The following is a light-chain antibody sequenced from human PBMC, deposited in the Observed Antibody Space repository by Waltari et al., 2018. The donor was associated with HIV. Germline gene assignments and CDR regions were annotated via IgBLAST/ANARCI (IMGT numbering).Light chain of an antibody. CDR1: SSDVGGYNY. CDR3: SSYAGSNIL. J-gene: IGLJ2*01. Sequence: QSALTQPPSASGSPGQSVTISSTGTSSDVGGYNYVSWYQQHPGKAPKLMIYEVSKRPSGVPDRFSGSKSGNTASLTVSGLQAEDEADYYCSSYAGSNILFGGGTKLTVL. V-gene: IGLV2-8*01. CDR2: EVS.